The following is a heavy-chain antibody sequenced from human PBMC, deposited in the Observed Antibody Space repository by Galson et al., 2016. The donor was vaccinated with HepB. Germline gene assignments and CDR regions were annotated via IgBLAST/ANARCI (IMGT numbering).Heavy chain of an antibody. J-gene: IGHJ4*02. D-gene: IGHD3-10*01. Sequence: SLRLSCAASGFTFIKYAMTWVRQAPGKRLEWVSASSVSGATTYYADSVEGRFTLSRDNSKSTLYLQMRSLRADDTAVYYCARDLSFYYASGSYVLTPKYFDYWGQGTLVTVSS. CDR1: GFTFIKYA. V-gene: IGHV3-23*01. CDR3: ARDLSFYYASGSYVLTPKYFDY. CDR2: SSVSGATT.